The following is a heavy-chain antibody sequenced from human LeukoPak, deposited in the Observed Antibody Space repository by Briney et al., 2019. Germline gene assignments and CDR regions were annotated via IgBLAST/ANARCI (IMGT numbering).Heavy chain of an antibody. J-gene: IGHJ6*03. CDR2: MSFDGDSE. D-gene: IGHD4-23*01. Sequence: GGSLRLSCAASGFTFSTYPMHWVRQAPGKGLEWVAVMSFDGDSEYYSDSVRGRFTVSRDNAKSTLYLQMNSLRPEDTAVYYCAKDLDGGNSYYYYYYMDVWGKGTTVTISS. V-gene: IGHV3-30-3*01. CDR3: AKDLDGGNSYYYYYYMDV. CDR1: GFTFSTYP.